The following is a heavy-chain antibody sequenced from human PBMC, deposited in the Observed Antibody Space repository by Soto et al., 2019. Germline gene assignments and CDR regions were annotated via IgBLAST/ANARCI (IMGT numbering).Heavy chain of an antibody. CDR2: IYYSGST. CDR3: ARTRAVWFDP. Sequence: SETLSLTCTVSGGSITSGDYYWSWIRQPLGKGLEWIGSIYYSGSTYYNPSLKSRVTISVDTSKNQFSLKLSSVTAADTAVYYCARTRAVWFDPWGQGTLVTVSS. D-gene: IGHD6-19*01. CDR1: GGSITSGDYY. J-gene: IGHJ5*02. V-gene: IGHV4-39*01.